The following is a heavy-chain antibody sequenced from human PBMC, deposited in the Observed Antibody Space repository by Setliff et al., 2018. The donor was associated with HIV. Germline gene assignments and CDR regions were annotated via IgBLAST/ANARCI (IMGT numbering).Heavy chain of an antibody. CDR2: IIPILGIK. V-gene: IGHV1-69*10. CDR1: GGTFSSFA. CDR3: ARGATYYYASSGYYSLLADAFDI. Sequence: SVKVSCKASGGTFSSFALSWVRQAPGQGLEWMGGIIPILGIKNYAQRFQGRVTITADKSTSTAYMELSSLRSEDTAMYYCARGATYYYASSGYYSLLADAFDIWGQGTMVTVSS. J-gene: IGHJ3*02. D-gene: IGHD3-22*01.